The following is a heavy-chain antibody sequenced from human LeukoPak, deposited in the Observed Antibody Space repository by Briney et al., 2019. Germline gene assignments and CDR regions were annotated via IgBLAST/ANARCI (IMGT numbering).Heavy chain of an antibody. CDR1: GGSISSYY. V-gene: IGHV4-4*07. CDR3: ARENSGSYREFDY. CDR2: IHTSGST. J-gene: IGHJ4*02. Sequence: SETLSLTCTVSGGSISSYYWSWIRQPAGKGLEWIGRIHTSGSTNYNASLKSRVSMSVGTSKNQFSLKLSSVTAADTAVFYCARENSGSYREFDYWGQGTLVTVSS. D-gene: IGHD1-26*01.